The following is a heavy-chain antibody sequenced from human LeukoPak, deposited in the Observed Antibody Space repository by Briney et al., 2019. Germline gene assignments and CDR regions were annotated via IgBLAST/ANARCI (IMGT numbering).Heavy chain of an antibody. D-gene: IGHD5-24*01. J-gene: IGHJ5*02. CDR2: VYYTGST. CDR3: ARGGDGYKSPWFDP. CDR1: GGSINSYC. Sequence: SETLSLTCTVSGGSINSYCWSWIQQPPGKGLEWLGYVYYTGSTNYNPSLKGRVTISLHTSKNQFFLNVSSVTAADTAVYYCARGGDGYKSPWFDPWGRGTLVTVSS. V-gene: IGHV4-59*12.